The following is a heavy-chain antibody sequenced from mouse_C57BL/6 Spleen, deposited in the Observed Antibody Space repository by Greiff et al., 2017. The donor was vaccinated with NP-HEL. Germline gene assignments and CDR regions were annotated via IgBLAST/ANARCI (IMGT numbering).Heavy chain of an antibody. CDR3: ARNPYYTHYYAMDY. CDR1: GYTFTSYW. D-gene: IGHD2-12*01. CDR2: IYPGSGST. Sequence: QVQLQQPGAELVKPGASVKMSCKASGYTFTSYWITWVKQRPGQGLEWIGDIYPGSGSTNYNEKFKSKATLTVDTSSSTAYMQLSSLTSEDSAVYYCARNPYYTHYYAMDYWGQGTSVTVSS. V-gene: IGHV1-55*01. J-gene: IGHJ4*01.